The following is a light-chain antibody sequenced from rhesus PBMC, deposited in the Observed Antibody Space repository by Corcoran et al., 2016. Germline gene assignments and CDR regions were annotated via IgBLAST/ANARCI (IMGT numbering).Light chain of an antibody. CDR2: YDN. J-gene: IGLJ1*01. V-gene: IGLV3-44*01. Sequence: SYDLTPAPSVSVSPGQTARFTWGGDKIGSEVVIWYQQKPPQAPVLVIYYDNERPSGIPERLSGSRSVNTATLTISGVEAADEAVYYCQVWVVRTNPHIFGSGTRLTVL. CDR3: QVWVVRTNPHI. CDR1: KIGSEV.